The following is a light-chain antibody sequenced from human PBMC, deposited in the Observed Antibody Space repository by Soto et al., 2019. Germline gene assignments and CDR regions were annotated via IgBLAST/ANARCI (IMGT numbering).Light chain of an antibody. CDR1: QSISSH. J-gene: IGKJ4*01. CDR2: AAS. CDR3: QQSHSAPLT. Sequence: QMTQSPSSLFASVGDRVTITCRASQSISSHLNWYQQKVGQTPRLLIYAASTLQSEVPPRLSGSGSGTEFTLTISGLRREDFATYYCQQSHSAPLTFGGGTKIQI. V-gene: IGKV1-39*01.